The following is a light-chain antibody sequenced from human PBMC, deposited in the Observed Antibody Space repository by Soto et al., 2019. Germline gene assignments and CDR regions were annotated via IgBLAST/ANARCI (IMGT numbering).Light chain of an antibody. J-gene: IGKJ1*01. CDR2: GAS. Sequence: IVMTQSPATLSVSPGERATLSWRASQSVGSNLAWYQQKPGQAPRLLMYGASTRATGVPARFSGSGSGAEFTLTISSLQSEDFAVYYCQQYNNRPPWTFGQGTKVEIE. CDR1: QSVGSN. V-gene: IGKV3-15*01. CDR3: QQYNNRPPWT.